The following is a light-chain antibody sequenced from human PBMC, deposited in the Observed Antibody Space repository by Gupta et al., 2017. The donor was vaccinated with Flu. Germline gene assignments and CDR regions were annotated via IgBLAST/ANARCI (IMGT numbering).Light chain of an antibody. CDR3: QQYYGSPPIT. CDR1: LFSSNNKNY. Sequence: LFSSNNKNYLAWYQQKPGQPPKLLIYWASTRESGVPDRFSGSGSGTDFTLTISNLQAEDVAVYFCQQYYGSPPITFGPGTRLEIK. V-gene: IGKV4-1*01. J-gene: IGKJ5*01. CDR2: WAS.